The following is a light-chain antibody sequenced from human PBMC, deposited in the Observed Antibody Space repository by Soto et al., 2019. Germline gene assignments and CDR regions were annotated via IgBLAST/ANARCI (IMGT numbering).Light chain of an antibody. J-gene: IGKJ2*01. CDR3: HQYTNWHPTYP. Sequence: EIVMTQSPDTLSVSPGEIATLSCRASQGINRDLAWYQQKPGQAPRLLIYGASTRATGIPDRFSGSGSGTEFPLTISSLQSEDFAVYYCHQYTNWHPTYPFGQGTKLEIK. CDR2: GAS. V-gene: IGKV3-15*01. CDR1: QGINRD.